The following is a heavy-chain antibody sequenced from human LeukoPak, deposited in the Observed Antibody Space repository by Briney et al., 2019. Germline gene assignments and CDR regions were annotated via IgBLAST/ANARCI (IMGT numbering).Heavy chain of an antibody. CDR1: GYTFTSYD. CDR3: ARVGQLLYFFDP. CDR2: MNPNSGNT. Sequence: ASVKVSCKASGYTFTSYDINWVRQATGQGLEWMGWMNPNSGNTGYAQKFQGRVTMTRNTSISTAYMELSSVTAADTAVYYCARVGQLLYFFDPWGQGTLVTVSS. J-gene: IGHJ5*02. V-gene: IGHV1-8*01. D-gene: IGHD2-2*02.